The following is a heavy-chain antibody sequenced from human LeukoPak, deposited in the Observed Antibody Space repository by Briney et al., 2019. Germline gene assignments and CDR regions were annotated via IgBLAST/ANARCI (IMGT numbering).Heavy chain of an antibody. D-gene: IGHD6-13*01. V-gene: IGHV3-48*01. CDR1: GFTFSNYG. J-gene: IGHJ4*02. CDR3: AKDSEPIAAAGRGIFFDY. Sequence: GGSLRLSCTVSGFTFSNYGMNWVRQAPGKGLEWVSYINSVSTAIYYADSVKGRFTISRDNSKNTLYLQMNSLRAEDTAVYYCAKDSEPIAAAGRGIFFDYWGRGTLVTVSS. CDR2: INSVSTAI.